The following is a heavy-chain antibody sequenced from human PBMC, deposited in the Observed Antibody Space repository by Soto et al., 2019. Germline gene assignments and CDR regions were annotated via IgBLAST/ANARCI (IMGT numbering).Heavy chain of an antibody. V-gene: IGHV1-3*01. CDR1: GYTFTSYA. Sequence: GASVKVSCKASGYTFTSYAMHWVRQAPGQRLEWMGWINAGNGNTKYSQKFQGRVTITRDTSASTAYMELSSLRSEDTAVYYCAREVYSRGWNGTPNWFNPGGQETRATVSS. J-gene: IGHJ5*02. CDR3: AREVYSRGWNGTPNWFNP. CDR2: INAGNGNT. D-gene: IGHD6-19*01.